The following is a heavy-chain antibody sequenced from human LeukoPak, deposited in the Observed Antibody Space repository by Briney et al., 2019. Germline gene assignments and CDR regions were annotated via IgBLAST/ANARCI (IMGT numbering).Heavy chain of an antibody. CDR3: AKGSF. V-gene: IGHV3-23*01. J-gene: IGHJ4*02. Sequence: GGSLRLSCAASGFTFSSSVMSWVRQAPGKGLEWVSGFSNSGSITYYADSVKGRFTISRDNSKNMLYLQMNSLRAEDTAVYYCAKGSFWGQGTLVTVSS. CDR1: GFTFSSSV. CDR2: FSNSGSIT.